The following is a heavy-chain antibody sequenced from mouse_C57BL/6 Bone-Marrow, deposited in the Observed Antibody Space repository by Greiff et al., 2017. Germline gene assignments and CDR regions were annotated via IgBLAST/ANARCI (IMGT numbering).Heavy chain of an antibody. CDR1: GFNITDDY. V-gene: IGHV14-4*01. Sequence: EVKLMESGAELVRPGASVKLSCTASGFNITDDYMHWVKQRPEQGLEWIGWIDPATGDTDYAPKFQGKATITADTSSNTAYLQLSSLTSEDTAVXYCSTEAFDDWGKGTTVTVSS. CDR3: STEAFDD. CDR2: IDPATGDT. J-gene: IGHJ1*03.